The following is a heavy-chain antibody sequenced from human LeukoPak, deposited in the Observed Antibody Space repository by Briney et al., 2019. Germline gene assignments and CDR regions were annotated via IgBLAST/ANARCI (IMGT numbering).Heavy chain of an antibody. Sequence: GGSLRLSCSASGFTLITYWMTWVRQAPGEGLEWGANIKQEGREKYYGGSVEGRFTIPRANDKNSLYLEMNSLRAEDTAVYYCARDDYVWRVNYYYYYMDVWGKGTTVTVSS. CDR3: ARDDYVWRVNYYYYYMDV. D-gene: IGHD3-16*01. J-gene: IGHJ6*03. CDR2: IKQEGREK. V-gene: IGHV3-7*01. CDR1: GFTLITYW.